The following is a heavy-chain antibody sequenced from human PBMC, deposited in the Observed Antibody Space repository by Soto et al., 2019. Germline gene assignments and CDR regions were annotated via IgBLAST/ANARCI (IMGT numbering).Heavy chain of an antibody. D-gene: IGHD6-19*01. V-gene: IGHV1-69*13. CDR2: TIPIFDTT. CDR1: GVTFSSYT. Sequence: ASVKVSCKASGVTFSSYTFSWVRQAPGQGLEWMGGTIPIFDTTNYAQKFQDRVTITADESTNTAYMELRSLRSEDTAIYYCAAALAVPYYYYYALGVWGRGTTVTVSS. J-gene: IGHJ6*02. CDR3: AAALAVPYYYYYALGV.